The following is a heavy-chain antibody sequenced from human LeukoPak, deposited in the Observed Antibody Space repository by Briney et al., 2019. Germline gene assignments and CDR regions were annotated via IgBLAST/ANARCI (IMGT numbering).Heavy chain of an antibody. CDR2: IIPIFGTA. D-gene: IGHD6-19*01. J-gene: IGHJ4*02. CDR3: ARAEQWLVIHLAY. Sequence: ASVKVSCKASGGTFSSYAISWVRQAPGHGLEWMGGIIPIFGTANDAQKFQGRVTITADESTSTAYMELSSLRSEDTAVYYCARAEQWLVIHLAYWGQGTLVTASS. V-gene: IGHV1-69*13. CDR1: GGTFSSYA.